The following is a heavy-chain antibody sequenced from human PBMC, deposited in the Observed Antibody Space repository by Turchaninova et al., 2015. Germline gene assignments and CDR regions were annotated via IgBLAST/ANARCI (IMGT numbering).Heavy chain of an antibody. Sequence: QIXXXASGPTLVXXTQTLTLTCHFSGFPLSTSGVGVGWIRQPPGKALEWLALIYWDDDKRYSPSLKSRLTITKDTSKNQVVLTMTNMDPVDTATYYCAHGTTQKAFDFWGQGTMVTVSS. CDR3: AHGTTQKAFDF. D-gene: IGHD1-1*01. CDR1: GFPLSTSGVG. J-gene: IGHJ3*01. CDR2: IYWDDDK. V-gene: IGHV2-5*02.